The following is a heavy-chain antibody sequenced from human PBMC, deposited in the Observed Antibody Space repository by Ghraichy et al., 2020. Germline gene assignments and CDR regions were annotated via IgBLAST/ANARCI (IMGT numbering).Heavy chain of an antibody. CDR3: GRTVTDKEIDY. CDR2: INHSGST. Sequence: SETLSLTCAVYGGSFSGYYWSWIRQPPGKGLEWIGEINHSGSTNYNPSLKSRVTISVDTSKNQFSLKLSSVTAADTAVHYCGRTVTDKEIDYWGQGTLVTVSS. V-gene: IGHV4-34*01. CDR1: GGSFSGYY. D-gene: IGHD4-17*01. J-gene: IGHJ4*02.